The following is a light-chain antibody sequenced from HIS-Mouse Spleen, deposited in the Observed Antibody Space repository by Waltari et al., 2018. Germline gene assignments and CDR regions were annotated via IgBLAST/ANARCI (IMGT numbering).Light chain of an antibody. CDR2: EDN. CDR3: QSYDSSNWV. V-gene: IGLV6-57*04. J-gene: IGLJ3*02. Sequence: NFMLTQPHSVSESPGKTVTISCTRSSGSIASNHVQWYQQPPGSAPTTVIYEDNQRPSGVPDRFSGSIDSSSNSASLTISGLKTEDEADYYCQSYDSSNWVFGGGTKLTVL. CDR1: SGSIASNH.